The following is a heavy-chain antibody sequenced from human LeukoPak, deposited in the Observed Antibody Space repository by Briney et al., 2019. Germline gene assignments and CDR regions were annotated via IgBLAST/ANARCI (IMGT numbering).Heavy chain of an antibody. J-gene: IGHJ4*02. D-gene: IGHD6-13*01. CDR3: ARVGQQLVRGPLTLDY. V-gene: IGHV1-8*03. CDR2: MNPNSGNT. Sequence: GASVKVSCKASGYTFTSYDINWVRQATGQGLEWMGWMNPNSGNTGYAQKFQGRVTITRNTSLSTAYMELSSLRSEDTAVYYCARVGQQLVRGPLTLDYWGQGTLVTVSS. CDR1: GYTFTSYD.